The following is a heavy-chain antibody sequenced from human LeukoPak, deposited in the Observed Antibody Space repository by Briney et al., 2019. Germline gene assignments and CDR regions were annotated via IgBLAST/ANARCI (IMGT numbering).Heavy chain of an antibody. CDR1: GDSVSSYTAA. Sequence: SQTLSLTCDISGDSVSSYTAAWNWIRQSPSRGLVWLGRTYYRSKWHNDYGEPVISRITINPDTSKNQFSLQLNSVTPEDTAVYYCARDGWPAFDYWGQGTLVTVSS. CDR2: TYYRSKWHN. CDR3: ARDGWPAFDY. D-gene: IGHD2-15*01. J-gene: IGHJ4*02. V-gene: IGHV6-1*01.